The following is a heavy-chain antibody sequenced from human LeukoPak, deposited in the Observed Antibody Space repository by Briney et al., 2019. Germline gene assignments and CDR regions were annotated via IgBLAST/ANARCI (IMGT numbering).Heavy chain of an antibody. Sequence: TGGSLRLSCAASGFTFSSYGMHWVRQAPGKGLEWVAFIRYDGSNKYYADSVKGRFTISRDNSKNTLYLQMNSLRAEDTAVYYCARTPPRRVGAMYDYWGQGTLVTVSS. J-gene: IGHJ4*02. CDR2: IRYDGSNK. D-gene: IGHD1-26*01. V-gene: IGHV3-30*02. CDR3: ARTPPRRVGAMYDY. CDR1: GFTFSSYG.